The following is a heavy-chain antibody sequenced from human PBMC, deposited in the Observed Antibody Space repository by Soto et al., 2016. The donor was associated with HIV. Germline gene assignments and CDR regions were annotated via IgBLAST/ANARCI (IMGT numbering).Heavy chain of an antibody. CDR1: GYTFTSYA. J-gene: IGHJ4*02. Sequence: QVHLVQPGAEVKKPGASVKVSCQASGYTFTSYAISWVRQAPGQGLEWMGWISAYNGNTNYAQKLQGRLTMTTDTSTSTAYMDLTSLRSDDTAVYYCVRGGARRDSSGTYYIVDYWGQGTPVIVSS. V-gene: IGHV1-18*01. CDR2: ISAYNGNT. D-gene: IGHD3-10*01. CDR3: VRGGARRDSSGTYYIVDY.